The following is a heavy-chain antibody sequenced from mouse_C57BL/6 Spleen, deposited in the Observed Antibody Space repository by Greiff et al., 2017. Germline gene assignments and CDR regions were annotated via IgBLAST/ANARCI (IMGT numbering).Heavy chain of an antibody. CDR1: GFSLTSYG. Sequence: VQLVESGPGLVQPSQSLSITCTVSGFSLTSYGVHWVRQSPGKGLEWLGVLWSGGSTDYTAAFISRLSISKDNSKSQVFFKMNSLQADDTAIYYCARNAARGAMDYWGQGTSVTVSS. CDR3: ARNAARGAMDY. CDR2: LWSGGST. J-gene: IGHJ4*01. V-gene: IGHV2-2*01.